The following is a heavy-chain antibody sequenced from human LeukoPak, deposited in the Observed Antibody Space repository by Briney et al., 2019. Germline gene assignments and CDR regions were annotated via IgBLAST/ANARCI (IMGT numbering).Heavy chain of an antibody. Sequence: GGSLRLSCAASGFTFSSYWMSWVRQAPGKGLEWVANIKQDGSEKYYVDSVKGRFTISRDNSKNTLYLQMNSLRAEDTAVYYCARGAGYNYPYYFDYWGQGTLVTVSS. CDR2: IKQDGSEK. J-gene: IGHJ4*02. CDR3: ARGAGYNYPYYFDY. D-gene: IGHD5-24*01. CDR1: GFTFSSYW. V-gene: IGHV3-7*03.